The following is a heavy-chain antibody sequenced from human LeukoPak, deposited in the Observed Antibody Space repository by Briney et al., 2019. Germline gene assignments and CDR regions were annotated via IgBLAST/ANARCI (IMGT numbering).Heavy chain of an antibody. J-gene: IGHJ6*02. D-gene: IGHD6-13*01. CDR2: ISGSGGST. CDR1: GFTFSSYA. Sequence: GGSLRLSCAASGFTFSSYAMSWVRQAPGKGLEWVSAISGSGGSTYHADSVKGRFTISRDNSKNTLYQQMNSLRAEGTAVYYCAKYVSSSFVVGMDVWGQGTTVTVSS. CDR3: AKYVSSSFVVGMDV. V-gene: IGHV3-23*01.